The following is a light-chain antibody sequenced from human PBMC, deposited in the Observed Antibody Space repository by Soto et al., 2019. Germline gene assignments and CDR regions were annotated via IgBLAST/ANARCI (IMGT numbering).Light chain of an antibody. CDR1: QRFSSSY. Sequence: EIVLTQSPGTWPFFPGEEPPLSCRASQRFSSSYLAWYQQKPGQPPRLLIYGASSRATGIPDRFSGSGSGTDFTLTISRLEPEDFAVYYCQQYGSSPPIFTFGPGTKVDIK. CDR3: QQYGSSPPIFT. CDR2: GAS. J-gene: IGKJ3*01. V-gene: IGKV3-20*01.